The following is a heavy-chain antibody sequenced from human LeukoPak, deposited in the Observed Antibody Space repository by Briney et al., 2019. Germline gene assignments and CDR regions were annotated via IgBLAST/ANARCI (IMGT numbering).Heavy chain of an antibody. Sequence: SETLSLTCAVYGGSFSGYYWSWSRQPPGKGLEWIGEINHSGSTNYNPSLKSRVTISVDTSKNQFSLKLSSVTAADTAVYYCARGGVGATSNYFDYWGQGTLVTVSS. D-gene: IGHD1-26*01. CDR3: ARGGVGATSNYFDY. V-gene: IGHV4-34*01. CDR2: INHSGST. CDR1: GGSFSGYY. J-gene: IGHJ4*02.